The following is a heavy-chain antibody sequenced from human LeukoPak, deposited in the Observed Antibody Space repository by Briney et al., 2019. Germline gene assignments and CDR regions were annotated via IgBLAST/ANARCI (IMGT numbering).Heavy chain of an antibody. J-gene: IGHJ3*02. CDR2: IFSGGNT. Sequence: TGGSLRLSCTVSGFPVSINSMCWVRQAPGKGLEWVSFIFSGGNTHYSHSLKGRFTLSRDSSKNTPYLQMNSLRAEDTAVYYCAKDRLAGIAAASDAFDIWGQGTMVTVSS. D-gene: IGHD6-13*01. V-gene: IGHV3-53*01. CDR3: AKDRLAGIAAASDAFDI. CDR1: GFPVSINS.